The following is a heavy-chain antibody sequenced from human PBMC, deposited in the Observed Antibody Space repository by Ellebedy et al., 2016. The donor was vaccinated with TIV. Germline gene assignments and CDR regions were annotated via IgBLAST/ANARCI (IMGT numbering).Heavy chain of an antibody. J-gene: IGHJ4*02. CDR3: VKDRSLVVAATPDY. Sequence: GESLKISCAASGFAFSNYAMIWVRQAAGQGLEWISTISGGGYGTFYADSVKGRFTISRDNYNNMVYLHMNNLRAEDTAIYYCVKDRSLVVAATPDYWGQGTLVTVSS. V-gene: IGHV3-23*01. D-gene: IGHD2-15*01. CDR2: ISGGGYGT. CDR1: GFAFSNYA.